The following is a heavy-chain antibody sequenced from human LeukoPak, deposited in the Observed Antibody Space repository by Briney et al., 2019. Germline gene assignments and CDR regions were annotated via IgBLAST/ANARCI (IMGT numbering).Heavy chain of an antibody. J-gene: IGHJ4*02. Sequence: GGSLRLSCAASGFTISTNYMSWVRQAPGKGLEWVSVLYTGGSTYYADSVKGRFTISRDNSKNTLYLQMNSLRAEDTALYYCARAPFYYDSSGYPYFDGWGQGTLVTVSS. CDR3: ARAPFYYDSSGYPYFDG. CDR2: LYTGGST. CDR1: GFTISTNY. V-gene: IGHV3-53*01. D-gene: IGHD3-22*01.